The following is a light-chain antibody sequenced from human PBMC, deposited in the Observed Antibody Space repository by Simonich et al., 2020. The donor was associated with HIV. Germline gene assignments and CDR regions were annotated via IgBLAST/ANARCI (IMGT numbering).Light chain of an antibody. J-gene: IGKJ2*01. CDR2: LNS. CDR3: MQALQTPYT. CDR1: QSLLHSNGYNY. Sequence: DIVMPQSPLSLPVTPGEPASISCRSSQSLLHSNGYNYLDWYLQKPGQSPQLLIYLNSNRASGVPDRFSGSGSGTDFTLKISRVEAEDVGVYYCMQALQTPYTFGQGTKLDFK. V-gene: IGKV2-28*01.